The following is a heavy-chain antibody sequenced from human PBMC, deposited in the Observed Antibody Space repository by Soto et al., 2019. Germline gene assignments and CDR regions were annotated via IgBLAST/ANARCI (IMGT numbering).Heavy chain of an antibody. CDR1: GGTPSNSA. CDR2: IIPVSGIV. Sequence: QVQLVQSGAEVKKPGSSVMVSCKASGGTPSNSAFSWVRQAPGQGLEWMGGIIPVSGIVKYAQNLEGRVKNTADESTHPAYMELSSLRYEERALYYCASGRIVVVASRAFYGMDAWGQGTTVTVSS. CDR3: ASGRIVVVASRAFYGMDA. D-gene: IGHD3-22*01. V-gene: IGHV1-69*01. J-gene: IGHJ6*02.